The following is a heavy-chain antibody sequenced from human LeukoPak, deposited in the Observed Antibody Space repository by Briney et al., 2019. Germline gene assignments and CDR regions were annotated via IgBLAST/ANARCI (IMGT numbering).Heavy chain of an antibody. CDR2: IWYDGINK. J-gene: IGHJ4*02. CDR3: ARDRGYSNGPADN. CDR1: RFTFSSYG. Sequence: GGSLRLSCAASRFTFSSYGMHWVRQAPGKGLEWVAVIWYDGINKHYADSVKGRFTISRDNSKNTLDLQMNSLRAEDTAVYHCARDRGYSNGPADNWGQGTLVTVSS. V-gene: IGHV3-33*01. D-gene: IGHD6-25*01.